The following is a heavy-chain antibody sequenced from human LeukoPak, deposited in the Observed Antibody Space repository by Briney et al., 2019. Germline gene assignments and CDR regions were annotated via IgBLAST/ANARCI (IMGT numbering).Heavy chain of an antibody. CDR2: IRSKGNRYAT. CDR1: GFTFSGSA. Sequence: GGSLRLSCAASGFTFSGSAMQWVRQAAGKGLEGVGRIRSKGNRYATAYAAWGKGMFSIAREERKKKAYLQMNSLKTEDTAVYYCTRQGYRDYDGYWGQGTLVTVSS. J-gene: IGHJ4*02. CDR3: TRQGYRDYDGY. V-gene: IGHV3-73*01. D-gene: IGHD5-12*01.